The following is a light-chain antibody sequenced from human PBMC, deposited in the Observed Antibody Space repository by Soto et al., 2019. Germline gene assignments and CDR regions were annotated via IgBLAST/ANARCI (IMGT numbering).Light chain of an antibody. CDR1: QSVTTY. J-gene: IGKJ5*01. CDR2: GAS. V-gene: IGKV1-39*01. CDR3: HQSYSNPPT. Sequence: DIQMTQSPSSLSASVGDRVTVTLRASQSVTTYLNWYQHKPGKAPQLLIYGASRLQSGVPSRFSASGSATDFALTITSLQPEDFATYYCHQSYSNPPTFGQGTRLEIK.